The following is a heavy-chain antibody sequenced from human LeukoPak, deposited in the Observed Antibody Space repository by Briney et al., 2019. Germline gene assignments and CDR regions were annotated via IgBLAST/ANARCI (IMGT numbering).Heavy chain of an antibody. CDR2: IYYSGST. CDR3: ARRIYYYDSSGSNELLDY. D-gene: IGHD3-22*01. Sequence: PSETLSLTRTVSGGSISSSSYYWGWIRQPPGKGLEWIGSIYYSGSTYYNPSLKSRVTISVDTSKNQFSLKLSSVTAADTAVYYCARRIYYYDSSGSNELLDYWGQGTLVTVSS. CDR1: GGSISSSSYY. V-gene: IGHV4-39*01. J-gene: IGHJ4*02.